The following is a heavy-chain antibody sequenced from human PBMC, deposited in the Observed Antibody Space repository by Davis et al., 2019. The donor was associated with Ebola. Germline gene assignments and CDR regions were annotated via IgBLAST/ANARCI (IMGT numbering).Heavy chain of an antibody. J-gene: IGHJ4*02. V-gene: IGHV1-69*04. CDR3: ARDLGTAMATE. D-gene: IGHD5-18*01. CDR1: GGTFSTYA. CDR2: IIPMLGIP. Sequence: AASVTVSCKASGGTFSTYAIDWVRQAPGQGLEWMGRIIPMLGIPNYAQRFQGRVTITADKSTSTAYMELSSLRSGDTAMYYCARDLGTAMATEWGQGTLVTVSS.